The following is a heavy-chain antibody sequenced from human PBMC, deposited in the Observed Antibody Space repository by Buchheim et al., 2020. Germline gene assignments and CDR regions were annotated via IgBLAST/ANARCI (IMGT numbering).Heavy chain of an antibody. J-gene: IGHJ4*02. CDR1: GFTFSSYG. D-gene: IGHD2-2*01. V-gene: IGHV3-30*18. Sequence: QVQLVESGGGVVQPGRSLRLSCAASGFTFSSYGMHWVRQAPGKGLEWVAVISYDGSNKYYADSVKGRFTISRDNSKNTLSLQMNSLRAEDTAVYYCAKSIVVPAAYNGVFDHWGQGAL. CDR2: ISYDGSNK. CDR3: AKSIVVPAAYNGVFDH.